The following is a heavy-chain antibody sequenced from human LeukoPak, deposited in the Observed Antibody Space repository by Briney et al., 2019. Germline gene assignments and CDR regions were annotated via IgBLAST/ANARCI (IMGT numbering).Heavy chain of an antibody. V-gene: IGHV4-38-2*02. CDR1: GYSISSGYY. CDR2: IYHSGST. Sequence: PSETLSLTCTVSGYSISSGYYWGWIRQPPGKGLEWIGSIYHSGSTYYNPSLKSRVTISVDTSKNQFSLKLSSVTAADTAVYYCAREDYYYDSSGHPDAFDIWGQGTMVTVSS. D-gene: IGHD3-22*01. J-gene: IGHJ3*02. CDR3: AREDYYYDSSGHPDAFDI.